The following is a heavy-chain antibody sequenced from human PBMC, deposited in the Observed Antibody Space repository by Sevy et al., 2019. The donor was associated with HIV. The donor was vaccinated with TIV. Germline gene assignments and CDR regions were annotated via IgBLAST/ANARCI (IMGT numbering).Heavy chain of an antibody. D-gene: IGHD5-18*01. Sequence: GGSLRLSCAASGFTFNTYGMHWVRQAPGKGLEWVAVVSYDGSNKYYAESVQGRFTISRDNSGNTLYLQVNSLRTEDTAVYYCAKAMYTWIQLWSLIDYWGQGTLVAVSS. CDR3: AKAMYTWIQLWSLIDY. CDR2: VSYDGSNK. CDR1: GFTFNTYG. V-gene: IGHV3-30*18. J-gene: IGHJ4*02.